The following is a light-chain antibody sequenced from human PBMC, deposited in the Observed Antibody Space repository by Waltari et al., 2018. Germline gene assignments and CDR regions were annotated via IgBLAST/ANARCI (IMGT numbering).Light chain of an antibody. J-gene: IGLJ1*01. CDR3: SSYTSSLTYV. V-gene: IGLV2-14*01. CDR2: GVT. Sequence: QSALTQPVSVSGSPGQSITISCTGTSSDVGGYNSVSWYQQHPGKAPKLLVYGVTNRPAGCYARFSGSKSGNTASLTISWLQAEDEADYSCSSYTSSLTYVFGTGTKVTVL. CDR1: SSDVGGYNS.